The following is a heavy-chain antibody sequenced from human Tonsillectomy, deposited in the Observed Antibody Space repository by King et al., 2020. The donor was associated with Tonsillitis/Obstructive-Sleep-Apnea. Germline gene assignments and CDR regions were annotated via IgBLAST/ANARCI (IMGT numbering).Heavy chain of an antibody. D-gene: IGHD3-3*01. Sequence: VQLQESGPGLVKPSETLSLTCTVSGGSISSYYWSWIRQPPGKGLEWIGYIYYSGSTNYNPSLKIRVTISVDTSKNQFSLKLSSVTAADAAVYYCARAARFLEWSYAFDIWGQGTMVTVSS. CDR2: IYYSGST. CDR3: ARAARFLEWSYAFDI. CDR1: GGSISSYY. V-gene: IGHV4-59*01. J-gene: IGHJ3*02.